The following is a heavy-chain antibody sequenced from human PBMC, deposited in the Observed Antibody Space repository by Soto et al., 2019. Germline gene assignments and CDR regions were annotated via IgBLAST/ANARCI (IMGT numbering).Heavy chain of an antibody. J-gene: IGHJ2*01. CDR3: ARDRSPDSLRGYSGYDSLLWYFDL. V-gene: IGHV3-33*01. D-gene: IGHD5-12*01. Sequence: QVQLVESGGGVVQPGRSLRLSCAASGFTFSSYGMHWVRQAPGKGLEWVAVIWYDGSNKYYADSVQGRFTISRDNSKNTLYLQLNSLRAEDTAVYYCARDRSPDSLRGYSGYDSLLWYFDLWGRGTLVTVSS. CDR1: GFTFSSYG. CDR2: IWYDGSNK.